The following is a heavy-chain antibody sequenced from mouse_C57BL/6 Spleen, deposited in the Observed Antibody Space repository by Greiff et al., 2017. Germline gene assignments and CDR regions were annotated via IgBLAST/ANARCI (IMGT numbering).Heavy chain of an antibody. V-gene: IGHV1-69*01. Sequence: VQLQQPGAELVMPGASVKLSCKASGYTFTSYWMHWVKQRPGQGLEWIGEIDPSDSYTNYNQKFKGKSTLTVDKSSSTAYMQLSSLTSEDSAVYYCARGKDWYFDVWGTGTTVTVSS. CDR3: ARGKDWYFDV. J-gene: IGHJ1*03. CDR1: GYTFTSYW. CDR2: IDPSDSYT.